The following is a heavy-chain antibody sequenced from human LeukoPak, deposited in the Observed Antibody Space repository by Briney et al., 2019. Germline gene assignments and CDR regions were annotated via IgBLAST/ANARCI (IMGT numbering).Heavy chain of an antibody. V-gene: IGHV1-2*02. CDR1: GYTFTGYY. CDR2: INPNSGGT. D-gene: IGHD3-16*02. CDR3: ARTFTYREAFDI. Sequence: ASVKVSCKASGYTFTGYYMHWVRQAPGQGLEWMGWINPNSGGTNYSQKFQGRVTMTRDTSISTAYMELSRLRSDDTAVYYCARTFTYREAFDIWGQGTMVTVSS. J-gene: IGHJ3*02.